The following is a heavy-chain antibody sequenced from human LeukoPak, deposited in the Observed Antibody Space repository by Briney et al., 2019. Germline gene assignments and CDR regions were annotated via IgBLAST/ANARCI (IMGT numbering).Heavy chain of an antibody. CDR3: ARAGGSTVSHSDY. CDR2: ISSSTSYI. CDR1: GFTFSSYS. J-gene: IGHJ4*02. D-gene: IGHD4-17*01. Sequence: PGGSLRLSCAASGFTFSSYSMNWIRQAPGKGLERVSSISSSTSYIYYADSVKGRFTISKDNAKNSLYLQMNSLRAEDTAVYYCARAGGSTVSHSDYWGQGTLVTVSP. V-gene: IGHV3-21*01.